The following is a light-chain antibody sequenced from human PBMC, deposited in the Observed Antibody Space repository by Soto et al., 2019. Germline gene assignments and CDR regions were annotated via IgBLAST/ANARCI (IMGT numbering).Light chain of an antibody. Sequence: QSALTQPASGSGSPGQSITISCTGTSSDVGGYNYVSWYQQHPGKAPKLMIYDVSNRPSGVSNRFSGSKSGNTASLSISGLQAEDEADYYCSSYTSSSTVFGPGTKLTVL. CDR3: SSYTSSSTV. J-gene: IGLJ1*01. CDR1: SSDVGGYNY. V-gene: IGLV2-14*01. CDR2: DVS.